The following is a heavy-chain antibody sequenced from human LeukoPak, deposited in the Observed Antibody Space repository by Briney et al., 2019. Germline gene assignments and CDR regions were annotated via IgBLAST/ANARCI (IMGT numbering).Heavy chain of an antibody. Sequence: SETLSLTCTVSGGSISSYYWSWIRQPPGKGLEWIGYIYYSGSTNYNPSLKSRVTMSVDTSKNQFSLKLSSVTAADTAVYYCARTPFSSGWYGMNAFDIWGQGTMVTVSS. CDR1: GGSISSYY. J-gene: IGHJ3*02. CDR3: ARTPFSSGWYGMNAFDI. CDR2: IYYSGST. V-gene: IGHV4-59*12. D-gene: IGHD6-19*01.